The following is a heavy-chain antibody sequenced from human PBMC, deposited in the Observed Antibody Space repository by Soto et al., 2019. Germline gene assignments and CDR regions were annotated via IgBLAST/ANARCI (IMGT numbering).Heavy chain of an antibody. D-gene: IGHD4-17*01. CDR1: GFGFDEYG. V-gene: IGHV3-20*04. J-gene: IGHJ4*02. CDR2: INRHGDST. CDR3: ARDHRWGYEYGDYGDS. Sequence: EVSLVESGGGVVRPGGSLRLSCAASGFGFDEYGMSWVRQGPGKGLEWVSGINRHGDSTGYADSVKGRFTISRDNAKNSLYLQMNGLRAEDTAFYYGARDHRWGYEYGDYGDSWGQGTLVTVSS.